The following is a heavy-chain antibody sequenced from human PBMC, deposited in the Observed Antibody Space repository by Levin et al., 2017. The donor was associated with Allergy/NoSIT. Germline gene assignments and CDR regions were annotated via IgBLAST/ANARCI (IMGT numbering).Heavy chain of an antibody. V-gene: IGHV3-15*01. CDR1: GFTFSNAW. CDR2: IKSKTDGGTT. CDR3: TTDLHIVVVPAARDDY. Sequence: PGESLKISCAASGFTFSNAWMSWVRQAPGKGLEWVGRIKSKTDGGTTDYAAPVKGRFTISRDDSKNTLYLQMNSLKTEDTAVYYCTTDLHIVVVPAARDDYWGQGTLVTVSS. J-gene: IGHJ4*02. D-gene: IGHD2-2*01.